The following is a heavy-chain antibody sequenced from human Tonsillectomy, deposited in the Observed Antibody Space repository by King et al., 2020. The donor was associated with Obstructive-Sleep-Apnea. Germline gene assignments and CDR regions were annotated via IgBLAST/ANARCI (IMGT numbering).Heavy chain of an antibody. CDR2: IDPSDSYI. Sequence: QLVQSGAEVKKPGESLRMSCKGSGYNFTGYWISWVRQMPGKGLEWMGRIDPSDSYINYSPSFQGHVTISVDKSIITAYLQWSSLKASDTAMYYCARHVRDYGMDVWGQGTTVTVSS. J-gene: IGHJ6*02. CDR3: ARHVRDYGMDV. CDR1: GYNFTGYW. V-gene: IGHV5-10-1*03.